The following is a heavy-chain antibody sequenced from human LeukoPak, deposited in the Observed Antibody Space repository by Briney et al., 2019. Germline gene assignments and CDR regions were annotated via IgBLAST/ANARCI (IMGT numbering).Heavy chain of an antibody. J-gene: IGHJ6*02. CDR1: GFTFSSYG. CDR3: ARLVSSLVATPSAVFMDV. V-gene: IGHV3-33*01. Sequence: PGGSLRLSCAASGFTFSSYGMHWVRQAPGKGLEWVAVIWYDGSNKYYADSVKGRFTISRDNSKNTLYLQVNSLRAEDTAVYYCARLVSSLVATPSAVFMDVWGQGTTVTVSS. D-gene: IGHD5-12*01. CDR2: IWYDGSNK.